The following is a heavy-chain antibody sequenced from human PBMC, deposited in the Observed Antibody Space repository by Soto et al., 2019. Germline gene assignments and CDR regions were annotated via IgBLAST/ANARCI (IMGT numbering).Heavy chain of an antibody. J-gene: IGHJ6*02. D-gene: IGHD4-4*01. CDR1: GFTFSSYA. CDR3: ARVLQSDYYYGMDV. Sequence: GGSLRLSRAASGFTFSSYAMHWVRQAPGKGLEWVAVISYDGSNKYYADSVKGRFTISRDNSKNTLYLQMNSLRAEDTAVYYCARVLQSDYYYGMDVWGQGTTVTVSS. CDR2: ISYDGSNK. V-gene: IGHV3-30-3*01.